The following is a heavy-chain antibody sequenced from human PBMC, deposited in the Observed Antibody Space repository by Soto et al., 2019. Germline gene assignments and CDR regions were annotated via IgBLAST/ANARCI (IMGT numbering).Heavy chain of an antibody. D-gene: IGHD3-22*01. CDR2: IYHRGAT. CDR3: ERYQYDSRGNEDEK. CDR1: VYSINMGDY. Sequence: PSATXSLTCSVSVYSINMGDYFFCIRQAPGKVLEWIGSIYHRGATYYAPSLKARDAISLDTSNNHFTLRLTSVTVADTAIYYCERYQYDSRGNEDEKWGQGALVTVSS. J-gene: IGHJ4*02. V-gene: IGHV4-38-2*01.